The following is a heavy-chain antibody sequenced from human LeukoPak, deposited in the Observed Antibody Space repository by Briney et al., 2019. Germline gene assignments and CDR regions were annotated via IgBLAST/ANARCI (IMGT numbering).Heavy chain of an antibody. D-gene: IGHD2-15*01. CDR2: TSGSGDDT. CDR1: GFTFSSYG. CDR3: AKKRSSGGATQFDY. J-gene: IGHJ4*02. V-gene: IGHV3-23*01. Sequence: GGSLRLSCVASGFTFSSYGMSWVRQAPGKGLEWVSSTSGSGDDTYYADSVKGRFILSRDNSKNTLCLQMNSLRADDTAVYYCAKKRSSGGATQFDYWGQGTLVTVSS.